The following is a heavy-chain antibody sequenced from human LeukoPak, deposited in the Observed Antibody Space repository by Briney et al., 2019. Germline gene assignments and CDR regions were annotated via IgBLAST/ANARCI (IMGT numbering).Heavy chain of an antibody. Sequence: ASVKVSCKASGYTFTEYYMHWVRQAPGQGLEWMGWINPNSGDTNYAQKFQGWVTMTRDTSISTAYMELSRLRSDDTAVYFCASVIAASGTRNWYFDLRGRGTLVTVSS. J-gene: IGHJ2*01. CDR3: ASVIAASGTRNWYFDL. V-gene: IGHV1-2*04. CDR2: INPNSGDT. D-gene: IGHD6-13*01. CDR1: GYTFTEYY.